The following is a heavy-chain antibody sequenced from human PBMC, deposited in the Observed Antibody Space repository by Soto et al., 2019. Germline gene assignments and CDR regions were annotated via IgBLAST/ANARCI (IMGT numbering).Heavy chain of an antibody. CDR2: VSYDGSHK. D-gene: IGHD6-6*01. CDR1: GITLTRYS. V-gene: IGHV3-30*18. Sequence: QVQLVQSGGGVIQPGKSLRLSCAASGITLTRYSMHWVRQTPGKGLEWVAVVSYDGSHKYYADSVKGRFTISRDDSKNTLYLQMNSLRVEDTAVYYCAKEMYPRTVLDSSSPWGDYWGQGTLVTVSS. CDR3: AKEMYPRTVLDSSSPWGDY. J-gene: IGHJ4*02.